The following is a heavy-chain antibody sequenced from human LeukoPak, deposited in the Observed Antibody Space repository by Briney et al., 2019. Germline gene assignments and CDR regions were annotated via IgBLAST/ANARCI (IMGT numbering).Heavy chain of an antibody. CDR1: GFTFSSYA. CDR3: ARALRVDADYDY. V-gene: IGHV3-23*01. J-gene: IGHJ4*02. CDR2: ISGSGGST. D-gene: IGHD2-2*01. Sequence: GGSLRLSCAASGFTFSSYAMSWVRQAPGKGLEWVSAISGSGGSTYYADSVKGRFTISRDNSKNTLYMQMNSLRDEDTALYYCARALRVDADYDYWGQGTLVTVSS.